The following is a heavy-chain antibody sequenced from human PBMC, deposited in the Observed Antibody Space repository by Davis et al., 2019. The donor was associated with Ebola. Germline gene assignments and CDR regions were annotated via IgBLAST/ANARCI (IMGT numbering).Heavy chain of an antibody. Sequence: PGGSLRLSCSASGFTFNNYAMHWVRQAPGRGLDFVSGINDNGGTTNYADSVKGRFTISRDDSRSTVYLQMSSLTVEDTALYYCVKDRRWGYAFDIWGQGTMVTVSS. CDR2: INDNGGTT. CDR3: VKDRRWGYAFDI. J-gene: IGHJ3*02. V-gene: IGHV3-64D*06. CDR1: GFTFNNYA. D-gene: IGHD3-16*01.